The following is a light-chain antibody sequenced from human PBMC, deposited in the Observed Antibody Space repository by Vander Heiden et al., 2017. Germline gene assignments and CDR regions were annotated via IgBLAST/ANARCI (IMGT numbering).Light chain of an antibody. CDR2: DVD. Sequence: SALTQPASVSGSPGQSTTISCTGTNSDVGTYNYVSWYQQHPGKAPKLMIYDVDNRPSGVSNRFSGSKSGNTASLTISGLQAEDEADYYCSSYTGSSTLYVFGTGTKVTVL. J-gene: IGLJ1*01. V-gene: IGLV2-14*01. CDR3: SSYTGSSTLYV. CDR1: NSDVGTYNY.